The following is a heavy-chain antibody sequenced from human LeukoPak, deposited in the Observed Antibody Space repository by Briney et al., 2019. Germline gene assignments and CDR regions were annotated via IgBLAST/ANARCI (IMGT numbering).Heavy chain of an antibody. D-gene: IGHD2-15*01. CDR2: IYTSGTT. V-gene: IGHV4-4*07. CDR3: ATGRCSGGSCYSYFFDY. J-gene: IGHJ4*02. Sequence: SETLSLTCTVSGVSISSYYWSWIRQPAGKGLEWIGRIYTSGTTNCNPSLKSRVTMSVDTSKNQFSLKLSSVTAADTAVYYCATGRCSGGSCYSYFFDYWGQGTLATVSS. CDR1: GVSISSYY.